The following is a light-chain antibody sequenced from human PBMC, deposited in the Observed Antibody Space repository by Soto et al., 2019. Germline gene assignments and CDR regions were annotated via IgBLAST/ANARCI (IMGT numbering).Light chain of an antibody. CDR2: KAS. V-gene: IGKV1-5*03. Sequence: DIQMTQSPSTLSGSVGDIVTITCRAIQSISIWLAWCQQKPGKAPKILIYKASSLESGVPSRFSGSGSGTEFTLTISSLQPDDFATYYCQQYSTYTPRTFGQGTKVDIK. CDR1: QSISIW. J-gene: IGKJ1*01. CDR3: QQYSTYTPRT.